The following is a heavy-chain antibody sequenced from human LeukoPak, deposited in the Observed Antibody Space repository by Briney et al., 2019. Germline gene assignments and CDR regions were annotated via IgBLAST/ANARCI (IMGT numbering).Heavy chain of an antibody. J-gene: IGHJ4*02. Sequence: GGSLRLSCAASGFTFSSYAMSWVRQAPGKGLEWVSAISGSGGSTYYADSVKGRFTIFRDNSKNTLYLQMNSLRAEDTAVYYCAKDSRFEEEIAMVTDYWGQGTLVTVSS. CDR2: ISGSGGST. V-gene: IGHV3-23*01. CDR1: GFTFSSYA. D-gene: IGHD5-18*01. CDR3: AKDSRFEEEIAMVTDY.